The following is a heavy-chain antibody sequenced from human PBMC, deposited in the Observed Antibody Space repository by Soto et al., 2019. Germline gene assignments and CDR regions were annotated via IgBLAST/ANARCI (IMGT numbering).Heavy chain of an antibody. CDR1: GFSFSGYS. CDR3: ARSQTLGYCSGGTCFPGY. D-gene: IGHD2-15*01. J-gene: IGHJ4*02. Sequence: EVQLVESGGSLVKPGGSLRLSCEASGFSFSGYSMNWVRQAPGKGLEWAASISSSSSYIYYGDSVKGRFTISRDNAKNSLYLQMNSLRAEDTAVYYCARSQTLGYCSGGTCFPGYWGQGTLVTVSS. CDR2: ISSSSSYI. V-gene: IGHV3-21*02.